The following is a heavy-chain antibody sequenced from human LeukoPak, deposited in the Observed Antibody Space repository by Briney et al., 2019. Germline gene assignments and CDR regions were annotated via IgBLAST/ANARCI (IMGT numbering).Heavy chain of an antibody. J-gene: IGHJ4*02. V-gene: IGHV3-23*01. CDR2: ISGSGGST. D-gene: IGHD3-22*01. Sequence: GGSLRLSCAASGFTFSSYAMSWVRQAPGKGLEWVSGISGSGGSTYYADSVKGRFTISRDNSKNTLYLQINSLRAEDTAVYYCAKEELYYYDSSGYSNWGQGTLVTVSS. CDR1: GFTFSSYA. CDR3: AKEELYYYDSSGYSN.